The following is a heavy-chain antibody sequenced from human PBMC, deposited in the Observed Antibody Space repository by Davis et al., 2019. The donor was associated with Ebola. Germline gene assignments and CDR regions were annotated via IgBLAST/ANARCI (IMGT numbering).Heavy chain of an antibody. J-gene: IGHJ4*02. CDR1: GVSMSSRSYF. CDR2: VYASGNA. V-gene: IGHV4-39*07. D-gene: IGHD3-22*01. CDR3: AREGGYDSYFDY. Sequence: SETLSLTCTVTGVSMSSRSYFWGWIRQSPGRGLECIGTVYASGNAYYNPSFESRATISIDTSNNQLSLKLSSVTAADTAVYYCAREGGYDSYFDYWGQGTLVTVSS.